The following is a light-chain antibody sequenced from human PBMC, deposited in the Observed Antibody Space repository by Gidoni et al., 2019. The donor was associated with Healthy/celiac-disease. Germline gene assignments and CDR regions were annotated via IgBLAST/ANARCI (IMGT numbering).Light chain of an antibody. J-gene: IGKJ4*01. CDR2: KAS. Sequence: DIQMTQSPSTLSASIGDRVAITCRASQSINSWLAWYQQKPGKAPKLLIYKASSLESGVPSRVSGSGSGTEFTLTISRVQPDDFANYYCQQYNTYALTFGGGTKVEIK. CDR1: QSINSW. CDR3: QQYNTYALT. V-gene: IGKV1-5*03.